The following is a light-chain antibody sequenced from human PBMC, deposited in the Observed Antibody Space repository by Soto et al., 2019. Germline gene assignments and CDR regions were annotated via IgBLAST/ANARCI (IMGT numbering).Light chain of an antibody. V-gene: IGLV2-14*01. J-gene: IGLJ1*01. CDR3: SSYTSGSSHYV. CDR2: GVT. Sequence: QPALTQPASVSGSPGQSITISCTGTSSDVGAYYSVPWYQHHPGKAPKLIIYGVTNRPSGVSNRFSGSKSGNTASLTISGLQAEDEADYHCSSYTSGSSHYVFGTGTKVTVL. CDR1: SSDVGAYYS.